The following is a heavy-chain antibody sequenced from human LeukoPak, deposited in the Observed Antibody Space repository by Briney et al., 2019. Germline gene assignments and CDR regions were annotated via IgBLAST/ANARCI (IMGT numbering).Heavy chain of an antibody. CDR2: ISAYNGNT. CDR3: ARVSSITMIVVVTRDDAFDI. V-gene: IGHV1-18*01. Sequence: GASVKVSCKASGYTFTSYGISWVRQAPGQGPEWMGWISAYNGNTSYAQKLQGRVTMTTDTSTSTAYMELRSLRSDDTAVYYCARVSSITMIVVVTRDDAFDIWGQGTMVTVSS. J-gene: IGHJ3*02. D-gene: IGHD3-22*01. CDR1: GYTFTSYG.